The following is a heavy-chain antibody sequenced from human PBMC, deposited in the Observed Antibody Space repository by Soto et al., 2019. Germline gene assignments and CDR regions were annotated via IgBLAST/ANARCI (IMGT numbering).Heavy chain of an antibody. CDR3: AKDLRIAARLYYYGMDV. Sequence: GGSLRLSCAASGFTFSSYGMHWVRQAPGKGLEWVAVISYDGSNKYYADSVKGRFTISRDNSKNTLYLQMNSLRAEDTAVYYCAKDLRIAARLYYYGMDVWGQGTTVTVSS. V-gene: IGHV3-30*18. CDR1: GFTFSSYG. CDR2: ISYDGSNK. J-gene: IGHJ6*02. D-gene: IGHD6-6*01.